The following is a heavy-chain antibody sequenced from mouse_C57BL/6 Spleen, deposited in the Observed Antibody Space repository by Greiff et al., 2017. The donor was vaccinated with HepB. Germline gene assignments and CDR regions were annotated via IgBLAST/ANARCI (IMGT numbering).Heavy chain of an antibody. Sequence: VQLVESGAELVRPGTSVKVSCKASGYAFTNYLIEWVKQRPGQGLEWIGVINPGSGGTNYNEKFKGKATLTADKSSSTAYMQLSSLTSEDSAVYFCARHGSSGSWFAYWGQGTLVTVSA. D-gene: IGHD3-2*02. CDR2: INPGSGGT. V-gene: IGHV1-54*01. J-gene: IGHJ3*01. CDR3: ARHGSSGSWFAY. CDR1: GYAFTNYL.